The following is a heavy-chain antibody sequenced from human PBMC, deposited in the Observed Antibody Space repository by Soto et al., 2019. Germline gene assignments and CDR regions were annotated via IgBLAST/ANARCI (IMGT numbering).Heavy chain of an antibody. CDR1: GFNVVMYG. V-gene: IGHV3-33*01. Sequence: VKLVESGGGVVQPGRSLRLSCTTSGFNVVMYGFHWVRQAPGKGLEWVASVWYDGSNEKYADSVKARFIISRDNSKNTIYPQMDSLTVEDTAVYYCVRDWSSNADAVNDNWGQGTLVTVSS. CDR3: VRDWSSNADAVNDN. CDR2: VWYDGSNE. D-gene: IGHD2-8*02. J-gene: IGHJ4*02.